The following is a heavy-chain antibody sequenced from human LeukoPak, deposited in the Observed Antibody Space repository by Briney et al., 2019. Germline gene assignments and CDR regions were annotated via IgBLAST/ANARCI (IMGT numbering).Heavy chain of an antibody. D-gene: IGHD2-2*01. J-gene: IGHJ5*02. CDR3: ARGFRSSSTSFERFDP. CDR1: GYTLTELS. Sequence: ASVKVSCKVSGYTLTELSMHWVRQAPGKGLEWMGGFDPEDGETIYAQKFQGRVTMTEDTSTDTAYMELSSLRSEDTAVYYCARGFRSSSTSFERFDPWGQGTLVTVSS. CDR2: FDPEDGET. V-gene: IGHV1-24*01.